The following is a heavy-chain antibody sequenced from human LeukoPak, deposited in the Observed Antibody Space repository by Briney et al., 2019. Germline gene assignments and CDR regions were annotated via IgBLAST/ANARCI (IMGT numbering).Heavy chain of an antibody. D-gene: IGHD2-2*01. CDR3: ARIFVVVPAAGGADCSDP. CDR1: GGSISSGGYY. Sequence: SETLSLTCTVSGGSISSGGYYWSWIRQHPGKGLEWIGYIYYSGSTYYNPSLKSRVTISVDTSKNQFSLKLSSVTAADTAVYYGARIFVVVPAAGGADCSDPWGKGTLAPSPQ. J-gene: IGHJ5*02. CDR2: IYYSGST. V-gene: IGHV4-31*03.